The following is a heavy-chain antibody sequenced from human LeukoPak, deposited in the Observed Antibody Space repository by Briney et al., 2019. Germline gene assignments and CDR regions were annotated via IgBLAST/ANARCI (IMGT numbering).Heavy chain of an antibody. CDR2: ISAYNGNT. D-gene: IGHD3-22*01. CDR3: ARDGAGYYYDSSGYRASAFDI. J-gene: IGHJ3*02. CDR1: GYTFTSYG. V-gene: IGHV1-18*01. Sequence: ASVKVSCKASGYTFTSYGISWVRQAPGQGLEWMGWISAYNGNTNYAQKLQGRVTMTTDTSTSTAYMELRSLRSDDTAVYYCARDGAGYYYDSSGYRASAFDIWGQGTMVTVSS.